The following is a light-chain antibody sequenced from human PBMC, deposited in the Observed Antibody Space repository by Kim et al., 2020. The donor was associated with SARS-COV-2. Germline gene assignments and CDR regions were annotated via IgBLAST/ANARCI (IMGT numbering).Light chain of an antibody. CDR1: SSNIGAHYD. J-gene: IGLJ2*01. V-gene: IGLV1-40*01. Sequence: SVTISCTGSSSNIGAHYDVHWYQQLPGTAPKLLIYGNNNRPSGVPDRFSGSKSGTSASLAITGLQAEDEADYYCQSYDRSLSGSIFGGGTKVTVL. CDR2: GNN. CDR3: QSYDRSLSGSI.